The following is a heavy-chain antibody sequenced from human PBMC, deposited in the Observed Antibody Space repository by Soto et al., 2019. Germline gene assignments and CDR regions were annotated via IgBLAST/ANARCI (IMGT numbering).Heavy chain of an antibody. CDR2: ISYDGSNK. CDR3: AGLEYFQH. V-gene: IGHV3-30*03. J-gene: IGHJ1*01. CDR1: GFTFSSYG. Sequence: PGGSLRLSCAASGFTFSSYGMHWVRQAPGKGLEWVAVISYDGSNKYYADSVKGRFTISRDNSKNTLSLQMNSLRAEDTAVYYCAGLEYFQHWGQGTLVTVSS.